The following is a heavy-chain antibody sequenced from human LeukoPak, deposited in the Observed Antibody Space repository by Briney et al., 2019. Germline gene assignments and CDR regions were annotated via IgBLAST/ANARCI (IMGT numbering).Heavy chain of an antibody. J-gene: IGHJ4*02. V-gene: IGHV1-8*03. CDR2: MNPNSGNT. Sequence: ASVKVSCKASGYTFTSYNINWVRQATGQGLEWMGWMNPNSGNTGYAQKFRGRVTITRNTSISTAYMELSSLRSEDTAVYYCARESDYGGNSDYWGQGTLVTVSS. CDR3: ARESDYGGNSDY. CDR1: GYTFTSYN. D-gene: IGHD4-23*01.